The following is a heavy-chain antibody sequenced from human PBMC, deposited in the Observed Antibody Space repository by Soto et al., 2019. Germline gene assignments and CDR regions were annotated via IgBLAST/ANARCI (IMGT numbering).Heavy chain of an antibody. J-gene: IGHJ3*02. D-gene: IGHD3-22*01. Sequence: GGSLRLSCEASGFTFRIYAMIWVRHAPGKGLDWVSTISGSGHSSYDADSVKGRFTTSRDNSKNTLYLRLDSLRAEDTAVYYCAKLYHYYDSSGYYSDALDIWGQGTLVTVSS. CDR2: ISGSGHSS. CDR1: GFTFRIYA. CDR3: AKLYHYYDSSGYYSDALDI. V-gene: IGHV3-23*01.